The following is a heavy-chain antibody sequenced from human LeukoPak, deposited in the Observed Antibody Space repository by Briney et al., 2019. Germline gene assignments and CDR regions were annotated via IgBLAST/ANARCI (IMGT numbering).Heavy chain of an antibody. CDR3: ARENIRDLGVFDY. V-gene: IGHV1-69*13. Sequence: GASVKVSCKASGGTFSSYAISWVRQAPGQGLEWMGGIIPIFGTANYAQKFQGRVTITADESTSTAYMELSSLRSEDTAVYCCARENIRDLGVFDYWGQGTLVTVSS. CDR1: GGTFSSYA. CDR2: IIPIFGTA. D-gene: IGHD3-16*01. J-gene: IGHJ4*02.